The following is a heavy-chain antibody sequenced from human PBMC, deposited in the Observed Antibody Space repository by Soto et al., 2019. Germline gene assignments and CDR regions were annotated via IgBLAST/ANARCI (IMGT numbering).Heavy chain of an antibody. V-gene: IGHV3-23*01. CDR2: ISGSGGST. Sequence: GGSLRLSCAASGFTFSSYAMSWVRQAPGKGLEWVSAISGSGGSTYYADSVKGRFTISRDNSKNTLYLQMNSLRAEDTAVYYCAKGPYSNYAFYYFDYWGQGTLVTVSS. CDR1: GFTFSSYA. D-gene: IGHD4-4*01. CDR3: AKGPYSNYAFYYFDY. J-gene: IGHJ4*02.